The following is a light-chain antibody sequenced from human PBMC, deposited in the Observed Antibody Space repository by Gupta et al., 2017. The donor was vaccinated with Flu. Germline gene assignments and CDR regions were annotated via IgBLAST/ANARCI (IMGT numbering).Light chain of an antibody. CDR2: QDD. CDR1: RLGNKY. CDR3: QTWDTGTVI. V-gene: IGLV3-1*01. Sequence: SYEVTQPPSVSVCPGQPASITCFGDRLGNKYVSWYQQRPGQSPVLIIYQDDDRPPGIPERFSGSNSANTATLTITETQPMDEADYYCQTWDTGTVIFGGGTKLSVL. J-gene: IGLJ2*01.